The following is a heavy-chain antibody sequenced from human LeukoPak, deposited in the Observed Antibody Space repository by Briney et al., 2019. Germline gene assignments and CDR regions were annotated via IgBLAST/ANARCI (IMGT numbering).Heavy chain of an antibody. CDR3: AGTIVGKWAIDY. CDR2: IYSGGST. CDR1: GFTVSRNY. D-gene: IGHD3-22*01. V-gene: IGHV3-53*01. J-gene: IGHJ4*02. Sequence: GGSLRLSCAASGFTVSRNYMTWVRQAPGKGLEWVSVIYSGGSTYYADSVKGRFTISRDNSKNTLYPQMNSLRAEDTAVYYCAGTIVGKWAIDYWGQGTLVTVSS.